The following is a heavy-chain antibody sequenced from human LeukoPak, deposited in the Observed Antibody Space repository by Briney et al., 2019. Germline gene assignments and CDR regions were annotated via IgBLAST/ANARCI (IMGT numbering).Heavy chain of an antibody. J-gene: IGHJ4*02. Sequence: ASVNVSRKASGDTFTSCYMHWVRQAPGQRLEWMGIINPSGGSTSYAQRFQGRVTMTRDTSTSTVYMELSSLRSEDTAVYYCARDPSPTIAAAGTFDYWGQGTLVTISS. CDR2: INPSGGST. CDR3: ARDPSPTIAAAGTFDY. D-gene: IGHD6-13*01. V-gene: IGHV1-46*01. CDR1: GDTFTSCY.